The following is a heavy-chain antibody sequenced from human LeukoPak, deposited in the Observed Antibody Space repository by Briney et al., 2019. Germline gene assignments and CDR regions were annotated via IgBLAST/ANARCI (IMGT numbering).Heavy chain of an antibody. J-gene: IGHJ4*02. Sequence: SETLSLTCTVSGGSISSYYWSWIRQPPGRGLEWIGYIYYSWTTNYNPSLKSRVTISIDTSKNQFSLKLSSVTGADTAVYYCARGLTYYDILTAYYTFPYFDYWGQGTLVTVSS. CDR2: IYYSWTT. V-gene: IGHV4-59*01. CDR1: GGSISSYY. D-gene: IGHD3-9*01. CDR3: ARGLTYYDILTAYYTFPYFDY.